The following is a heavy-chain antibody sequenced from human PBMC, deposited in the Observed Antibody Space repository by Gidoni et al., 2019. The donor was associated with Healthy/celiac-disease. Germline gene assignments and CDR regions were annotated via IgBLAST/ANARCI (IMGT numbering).Heavy chain of an antibody. CDR3: ATGDDYSNFSYFDY. CDR2: ISYDGSNK. Sequence: QGQLVESGGGVVQPARSLRLSCAASGFTFSSYGMHWVRQAPGKGLAWVAVISYDGSNKYYADSVKGRFTISRDNSKNTLYLQMNSLRAEDTAVYYCATGDDYSNFSYFDYWGQGTLVTVSS. J-gene: IGHJ4*02. D-gene: IGHD4-4*01. V-gene: IGHV3-30*03. CDR1: GFTFSSYG.